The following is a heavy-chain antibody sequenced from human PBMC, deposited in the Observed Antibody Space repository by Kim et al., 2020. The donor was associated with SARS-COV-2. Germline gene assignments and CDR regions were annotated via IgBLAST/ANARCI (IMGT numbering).Heavy chain of an antibody. D-gene: IGHD1-26*01. CDR3: ARDLLVGATSYGMDV. CDR2: IWYDGSNI. V-gene: IGHV3-33*01. CDR1: GFTFSSYG. J-gene: IGHJ6*02. Sequence: GGSLRLSCAASGFTFSSYGMHWVRQAPGKGLEWVAVIWYDGSNIYYADSVKGRFTISRDNSKNTLYLQMNSLRAEDTAVYYCARDLLVGATSYGMDVWGQGTTVTVSS.